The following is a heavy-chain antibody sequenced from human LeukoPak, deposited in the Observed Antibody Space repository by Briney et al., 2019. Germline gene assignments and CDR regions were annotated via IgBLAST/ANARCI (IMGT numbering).Heavy chain of an antibody. CDR3: ARRRVVVASTDGASGAFDI. J-gene: IGHJ3*02. CDR2: IYYSGST. D-gene: IGHD2-15*01. V-gene: IGHV4-31*03. CDR1: GGSISSGGYY. Sequence: PSETLSLTCTVSGGSISSGGYYWSWIRQHPGKGLEWIGYIYYSGSTYHNPSLRSRVTISVDTSKNQFSLRLSSVTAADTAVYFCARRRVVVASTDGASGAFDIWGQGTMVTVSS.